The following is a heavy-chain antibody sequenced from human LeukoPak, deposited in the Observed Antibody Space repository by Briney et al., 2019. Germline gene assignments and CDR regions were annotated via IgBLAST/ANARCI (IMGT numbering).Heavy chain of an antibody. CDR1: GGSISSYY. D-gene: IGHD2-15*01. V-gene: IGHV4-59*01. CDR3: ARDISSGGSCYYDY. CDR2: IYYSGST. Sequence: SETLSLTCTVSGGSISSYYWSWIRQPPGKGLEWIGYIYYSGSTNYNPSPKSRVTISVDTSKNQFSLKLSSVTAADTAVYYCARDISSGGSCYYDYWGQGTLVTVSS. J-gene: IGHJ4*02.